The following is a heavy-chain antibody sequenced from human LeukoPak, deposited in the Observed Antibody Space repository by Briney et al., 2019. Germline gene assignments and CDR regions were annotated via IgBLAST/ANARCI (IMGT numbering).Heavy chain of an antibody. D-gene: IGHD1-26*01. CDR1: GGSFSGYY. J-gene: IGHJ4*02. CDR3: ARGGSYLGHCDY. CDR2: INHSGRT. V-gene: IGHV4-34*01. Sequence: SETLSLTCGVYGGSFSGYYWSYIRQPPGKGLEWIGGINHSGRTNFNPSLKSRVTISVDTSKNKFPLKLSSVTAADTAVYYCARGGSYLGHCDYWGQGSLVTVSS.